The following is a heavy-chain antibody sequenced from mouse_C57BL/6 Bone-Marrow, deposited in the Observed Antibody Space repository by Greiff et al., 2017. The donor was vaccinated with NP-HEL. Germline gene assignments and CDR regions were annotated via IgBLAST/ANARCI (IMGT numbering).Heavy chain of an antibody. J-gene: IGHJ1*03. CDR1: GYSITSDY. CDR3: ARYPPIYYGYDGYFDV. CDR2: ISYSGST. V-gene: IGHV3-8*01. Sequence: VQLKESGPGLAKPSQTLSLTCSVTGYSITSDYWNWIRKFPGNKLEYMGYISYSGSTYYNPSLKSRISITRDTSKNQYYLQLNSVTTEDTATYYCARYPPIYYGYDGYFDVWGTGTTVTVSS. D-gene: IGHD2-2*01.